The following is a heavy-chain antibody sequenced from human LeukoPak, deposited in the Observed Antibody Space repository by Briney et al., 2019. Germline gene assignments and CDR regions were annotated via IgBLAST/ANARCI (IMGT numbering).Heavy chain of an antibody. V-gene: IGHV3-74*01. CDR2: INSDGSSI. CDR3: ARRAYSGSYFYFDY. CDR1: GLTISSYW. J-gene: IGHJ4*02. Sequence: GGSLRLSCAASGLTISSYWMHWVRHAPGKGLVWVSRINSDGSSIIYADAVKGRFTISRDNAKNTLYLQMNSLRAEDTAVYYCARRAYSGSYFYFDYWGQGTLVTVSS. D-gene: IGHD1-26*01.